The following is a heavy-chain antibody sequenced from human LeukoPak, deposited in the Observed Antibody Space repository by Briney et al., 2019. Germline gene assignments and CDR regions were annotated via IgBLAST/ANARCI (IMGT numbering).Heavy chain of an antibody. CDR2: INPNSGGT. CDR3: AKDGHSRNSLWDPFDI. D-gene: IGHD6-13*01. CDR1: GYTFTGYY. J-gene: IGHJ3*02. V-gene: IGHV1-2*02. Sequence: ASVKVSCKASGYTFTGYYMHWVRQAPGQGLEWMGWINPNSGGTNYAQKFQGRVTMTRDTSISTAYMELSRLRSDDTALYYCAKDGHSRNSLWDPFDIWGQGTMVTVSS.